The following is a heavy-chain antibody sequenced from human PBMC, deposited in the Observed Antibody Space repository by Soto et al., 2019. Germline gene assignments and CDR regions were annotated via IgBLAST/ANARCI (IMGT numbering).Heavy chain of an antibody. J-gene: IGHJ4*02. V-gene: IGHV3-20*04. CDR2: INWNGGST. CDR3: ARPLGSGSYYSPLDY. Sequence: GGSLRLSCAASGFTFDDYGMSWVRQAPGKGLEWVSGINWNGGSTGYADSVKGRFTISRDNAKNSLYLQMNSLRAEDTALYYCARPLGSGSYYSPLDYWGQGTLVTVSS. D-gene: IGHD3-10*01. CDR1: GFTFDDYG.